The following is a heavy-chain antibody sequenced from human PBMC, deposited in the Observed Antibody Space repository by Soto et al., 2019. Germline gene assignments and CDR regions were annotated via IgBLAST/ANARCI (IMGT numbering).Heavy chain of an antibody. CDR1: GGSIDYYR. Sequence: SETLSLTCTVSGGSIDYYRWSWIRQPPGKGLEWIGDISDSGSTNYNLSLRSRVHILVDTSKNQFSLKLNSVTAADTAVYYCARDSTSWFPYYGIDLWVQGTTVTVSS. CDR3: ARDSTSWFPYYGIDL. V-gene: IGHV4-59*01. CDR2: ISDSGST. D-gene: IGHD6-13*01. J-gene: IGHJ6*02.